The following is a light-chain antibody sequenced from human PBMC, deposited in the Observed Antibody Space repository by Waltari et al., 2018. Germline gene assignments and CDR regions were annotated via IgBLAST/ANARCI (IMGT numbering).Light chain of an antibody. V-gene: IGKV3-15*01. CDR1: QSVSSN. Sequence: EIVMTQSPATLSVSPGERATLSCRASQSVSSNLAWYQQKPGQAPRLLIYGASTRATGIPARFSGSGSGTEFTLTISSLQSEDFAVYYCQQYNNFLTFGGGTKEEIK. CDR2: GAS. CDR3: QQYNNFLT. J-gene: IGKJ4*01.